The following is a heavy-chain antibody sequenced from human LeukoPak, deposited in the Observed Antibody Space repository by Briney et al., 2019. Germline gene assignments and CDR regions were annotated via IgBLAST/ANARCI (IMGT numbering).Heavy chain of an antibody. CDR2: INHSENT. D-gene: IGHD2-15*01. CDR1: AGSFSGYY. V-gene: IGHV4-34*01. J-gene: IGHJ5*02. CDR3: VTEPGYCTGGRCYGGWFDP. Sequence: NPSETLSLTCAVYAGSFSGYYWSWIPQAPGKGLEWSGAINHSENTNYNPSLKSRVTIAVDTSKNQFSLKLSSVTAADTAVYYCVTEPGYCTGGRCYGGWFDPWGQGTLVTVSS.